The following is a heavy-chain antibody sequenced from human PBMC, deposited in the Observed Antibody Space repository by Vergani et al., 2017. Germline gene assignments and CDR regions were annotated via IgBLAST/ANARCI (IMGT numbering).Heavy chain of an antibody. V-gene: IGHV1-18*01. CDR3: AGVESGYSYGYYFENYYYGMDV. CDR2: IGAYNGNT. Sequence: QVQLVQSGAEVKKPGASVKVSCKASGYTFTSYGISWVRQAPGQGLEWMGWIGAYNGNTNYAQKLQGRVTMTTDTSTSTAYMELRSLRADDTAVYYCAGVESGYSYGYYFENYYYGMDVWGQGTTVTVSS. D-gene: IGHD5-18*01. CDR1: GYTFTSYG. J-gene: IGHJ6*02.